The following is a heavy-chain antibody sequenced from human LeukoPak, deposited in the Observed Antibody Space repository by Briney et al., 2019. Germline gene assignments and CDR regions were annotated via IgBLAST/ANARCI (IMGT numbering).Heavy chain of an antibody. V-gene: IGHV3-48*04. J-gene: IGHJ4*02. CDR2: ISSSGSTI. CDR3: AKASSGYYSAILG. D-gene: IGHD3-22*01. Sequence: PGGSLRLSCAASGFTFSSYSMNWVRQAPGKGLEWVSYISSSGSTIYYADSVKGRFTISRDNAKNSLYLQMNSLRAEDTALYYCAKASSGYYSAILGWGQGTLVTVSS. CDR1: GFTFSSYS.